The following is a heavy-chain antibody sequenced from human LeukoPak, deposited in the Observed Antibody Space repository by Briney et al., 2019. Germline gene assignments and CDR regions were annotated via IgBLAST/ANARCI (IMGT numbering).Heavy chain of an antibody. Sequence: PSETLSLTCAVYGRSFSGYYWSWIRQPPGKGLEWIGEINHSGSTNCNPSLKSRVTISVDTSKNQFSLKLSSVTAAETAVYYCARVKAANVVDYWGQGTLVTVSS. J-gene: IGHJ4*02. CDR1: GRSFSGYY. CDR3: ARVKAANVVDY. V-gene: IGHV4-34*01. D-gene: IGHD2-15*01. CDR2: INHSGST.